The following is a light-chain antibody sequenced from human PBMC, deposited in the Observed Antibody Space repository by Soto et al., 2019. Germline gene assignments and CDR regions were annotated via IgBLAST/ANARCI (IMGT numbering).Light chain of an antibody. CDR3: CSYAGSKNGV. V-gene: IGLV2-8*01. CDR1: SSDIGGYNY. J-gene: IGLJ1*01. Sequence: QAVVTQPPSASGSPGQSVTISCTGTSSDIGGYNYVSWYQQHPGKAPKLMIYEVTKRPSGVPDRFSGPKSGNTASLTVSGLQAEDEADYYCCSYAGSKNGVFGTGTKLTVL. CDR2: EVT.